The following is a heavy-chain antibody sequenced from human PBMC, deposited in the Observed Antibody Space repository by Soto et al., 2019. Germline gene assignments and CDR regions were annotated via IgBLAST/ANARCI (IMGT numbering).Heavy chain of an antibody. Sequence: ASVKVSCKSSGYRYSMSGISWVRQVPEQGLEWMGWISGYNGNTNYEQKFQDRVTMTTDTSTNTAYMELRSLRSDDTAVYYCAREGPRPYYYYGMDVWGQGTTVTVSS. CDR3: AREGPRPYYYYGMDV. CDR2: ISGYNGNT. J-gene: IGHJ6*02. CDR1: GYRYSMSG. V-gene: IGHV1-18*01.